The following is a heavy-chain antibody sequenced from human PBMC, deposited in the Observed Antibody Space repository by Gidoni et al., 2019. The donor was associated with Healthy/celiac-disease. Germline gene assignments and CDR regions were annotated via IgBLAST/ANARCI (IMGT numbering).Heavy chain of an antibody. CDR3: ARESQWLAD. V-gene: IGHV3-33*01. CDR2: IWYDGSKK. D-gene: IGHD6-19*01. J-gene: IGHJ4*02. Sequence: QVPLLESGGGVVQPGRSLSLSCAASVFTFSSYGMHWVRQAPGKGLGWGAVIWYDGSKKYYADSVKGRFTISRDNSKNTLYLQMNSLRAEDTAVYYCARESQWLADWGQGTLVTVSS. CDR1: VFTFSSYG.